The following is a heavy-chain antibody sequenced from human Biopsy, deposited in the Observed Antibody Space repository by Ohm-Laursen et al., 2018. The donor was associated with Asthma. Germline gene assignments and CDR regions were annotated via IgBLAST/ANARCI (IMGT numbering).Heavy chain of an antibody. CDR3: AGFCSGGNCPDH. J-gene: IGHJ4*02. CDR2: IHYSGST. CDR1: WFSIRSYY. Sequence: SQTLSLTCTGSWFSIRSYYWTRIPQPPGKGLEWIGNIHYSGSTYSNPSLNSLVIKSVDTSKKQIFLSLSSVIAADSAGYYCAGFCSGGNCPDHWGQGTLVTVSS. V-gene: IGHV4-59*01. D-gene: IGHD2-15*01.